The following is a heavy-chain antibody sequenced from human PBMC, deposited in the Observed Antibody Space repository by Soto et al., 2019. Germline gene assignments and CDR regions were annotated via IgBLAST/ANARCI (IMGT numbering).Heavy chain of an antibody. CDR2: ILAGGTT. J-gene: IGHJ4*02. V-gene: IGHV3-23*01. D-gene: IGHD3-3*01. Sequence: PGGSLRLSCAASGFTFTTYTMNWVRQAPGKGLEWVSGILAGGTTYYADSVKGRFTISRDNSQNTVFLQMSSLRDEDTAVYYCAKGVRTFGVVIYYFDYWGQGTLVTVSS. CDR1: GFTFTTYT. CDR3: AKGVRTFGVVIYYFDY.